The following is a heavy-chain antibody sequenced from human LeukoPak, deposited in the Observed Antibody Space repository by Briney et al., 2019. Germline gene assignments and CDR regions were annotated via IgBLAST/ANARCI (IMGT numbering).Heavy chain of an antibody. CDR3: AVSVGYSYARFAPGLQPFDY. Sequence: SETLSLTCTVSGGSISSYYWSWIRQPPGKGLEWIGYIYYSGSTNYNPSLKSRVTISVDTSKNQFSLKLSSVTAADTAMYYCAVSVGYSYARFAPGLQPFDYWGQGTLVTVSS. CDR2: IYYSGST. CDR1: GGSISSYY. J-gene: IGHJ4*02. D-gene: IGHD5-18*01. V-gene: IGHV4-59*01.